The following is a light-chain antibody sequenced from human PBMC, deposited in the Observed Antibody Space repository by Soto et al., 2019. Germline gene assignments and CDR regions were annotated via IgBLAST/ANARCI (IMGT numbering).Light chain of an antibody. Sequence: DIQMTQSPSTLSAFEGDRVIITCRASQSISSWLAWYQQKPGKAPKLMIYKASTLASGVPSRFSGSGSGTEFTLTINSLQPDDSATYYCQQYNYYATFGQGTKAEIK. CDR2: KAS. J-gene: IGKJ1*01. CDR1: QSISSW. V-gene: IGKV1-5*03. CDR3: QQYNYYAT.